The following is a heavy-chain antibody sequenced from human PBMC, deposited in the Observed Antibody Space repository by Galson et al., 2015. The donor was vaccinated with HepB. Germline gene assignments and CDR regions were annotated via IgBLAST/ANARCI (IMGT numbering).Heavy chain of an antibody. CDR2: IWYDDGSQK. Sequence: SLRLSCAASGVAFRNFGMHWVRQAPGKGLEWVAVIWYDDGSQKYYADSVKGRFTISRDNSKNTLYLQMNSLIAEDTAIYYCERGPREQLERLDYGGQGTLVTVSS. CDR3: ERGPREQLERLDY. D-gene: IGHD1-1*01. J-gene: IGHJ4*02. CDR1: GVAFRNFG. V-gene: IGHV3-33*01.